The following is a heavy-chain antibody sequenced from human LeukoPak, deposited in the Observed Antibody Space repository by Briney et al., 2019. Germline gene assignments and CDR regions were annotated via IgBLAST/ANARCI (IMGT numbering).Heavy chain of an antibody. J-gene: IGHJ4*02. CDR2: ISYDGSNK. Sequence: PGRSLRLSCAASGFTFSSYAMHWVRQAPGKGLEWVAVISYDGSNKYYADSVKGRFTISRDNSRNTVYLQLNNLRVEDTAIYYCAKASWVSNADAVLWGQGTLVTVSS. CDR1: GFTFSSYA. CDR3: AKASWVSNADAVL. D-gene: IGHD2-2*01. V-gene: IGHV3-30*07.